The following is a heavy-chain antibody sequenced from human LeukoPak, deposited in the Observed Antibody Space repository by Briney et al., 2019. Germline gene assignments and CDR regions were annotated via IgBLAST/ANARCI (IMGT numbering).Heavy chain of an antibody. D-gene: IGHD3-10*01. CDR2: ISGSGGST. Sequence: PGRSLRLSCVASGFTFSSYAMSWVRQAPRKGLEWVSAISGSGGSTYYADSVKGRFTISRDNSKNTLYLQMNSLRAEDTAVYYCAKGQPNYYGSGSYYKPYIPFHYWGQGTLVTVSS. J-gene: IGHJ4*02. CDR3: AKGQPNYYGSGSYYKPYIPFHY. CDR1: GFTFSSYA. V-gene: IGHV3-23*01.